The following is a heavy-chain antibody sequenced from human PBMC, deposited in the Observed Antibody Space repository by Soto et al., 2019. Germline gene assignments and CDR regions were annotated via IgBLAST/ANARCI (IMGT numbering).Heavy chain of an antibody. CDR2: VIPIFGPT. V-gene: IGHV1-69*01. CDR3: ARDFPTQWLFYFDS. J-gene: IGHJ4*02. Sequence: HVQLVQSGAEVRKPGSSVKVSCKASGGTFTTYTLNWVRQAPGQGLEWMGGVIPIFGPTNYAQKFQGQLTNTADESTRKGYMEVSGLRSEDKAIYYLARDFPTQWLFYFDSWGQGTPVTVSS. D-gene: IGHD6-19*01. CDR1: GGTFTTYT.